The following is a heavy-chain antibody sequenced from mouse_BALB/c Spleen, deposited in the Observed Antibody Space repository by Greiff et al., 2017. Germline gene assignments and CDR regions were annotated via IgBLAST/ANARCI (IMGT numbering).Heavy chain of an antibody. CDR2: IYPGSGST. CDR3: TRSYRYDLYAMDY. J-gene: IGHJ4*01. D-gene: IGHD2-14*01. CDR1: GYTFTSYW. V-gene: IGHV1S22*01. Sequence: LQQPGSELVRPGASVKLSCKASGYTFTSYWMHWVKQRPGQGLEWIGNIYPGSGSTNYDEKFKSKATLTVDTSSSTAYMQLSSLTSEDSAVYYCTRSYRYDLYAMDYWGQGTSVTVSS.